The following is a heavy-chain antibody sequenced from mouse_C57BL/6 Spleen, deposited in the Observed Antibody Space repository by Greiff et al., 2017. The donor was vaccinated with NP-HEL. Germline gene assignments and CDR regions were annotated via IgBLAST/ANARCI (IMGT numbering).Heavy chain of an antibody. Sequence: QVQLQQPGAELVKPGASVKMSCKASGYTFTSYWITWVKQRPGQGLEWIGDIYPGSGSTNYNEKFKSKATLTVDTSSSTAYMQLSSLTSEDSAVYYCASIYYGYDGPFAYWGQGTLVTVSA. CDR1: GYTFTSYW. CDR2: IYPGSGST. V-gene: IGHV1-55*01. CDR3: ASIYYGYDGPFAY. J-gene: IGHJ3*01. D-gene: IGHD2-2*01.